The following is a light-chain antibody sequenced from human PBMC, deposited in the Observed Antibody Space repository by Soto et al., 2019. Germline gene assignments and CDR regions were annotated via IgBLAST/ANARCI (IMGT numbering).Light chain of an antibody. J-gene: IGKJ4*01. CDR2: VAS. V-gene: IGKV3-20*01. CDR3: QQYGSSPLT. CDR1: QSVSSSH. Sequence: EIVLTQSPGALSLSPGERATLSCRASQSVSSSHLAWYQQKPGQAPRLLIYVASSRASGIPDRFSGSGSGTDFTLTISSLEPEDFAVYYCQQYGSSPLTFGGGTKVEIK.